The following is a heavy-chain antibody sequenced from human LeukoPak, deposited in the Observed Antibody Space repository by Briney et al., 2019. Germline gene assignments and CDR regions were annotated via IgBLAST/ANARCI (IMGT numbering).Heavy chain of an antibody. CDR2: TYYRSKWYN. J-gene: IGHJ6*03. CDR1: GDSVSSNSAT. Sequence: SQTLSLTCAISGDSVSSNSATWNWIWQSPSRGLEWLGRTYYRSKWYNDYAVSVKSRITINPDTSKNHFSLHLNPVTPEDTAVYYCARGSLDFEVLDYYYYMDVWGKGTTVTVSS. V-gene: IGHV6-1*01. CDR3: ARGSLDFEVLDYYYYMDV. D-gene: IGHD3/OR15-3a*01.